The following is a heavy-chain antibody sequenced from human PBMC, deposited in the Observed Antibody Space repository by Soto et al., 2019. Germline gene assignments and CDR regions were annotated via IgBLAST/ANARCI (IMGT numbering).Heavy chain of an antibody. CDR2: IYHSGIT. CDR3: ARRDWEGYFGY. J-gene: IGHJ4*02. Sequence: PSETLSLTCAVSGDSINSGTYSWNWIRQPPGKGLEWIGYIYHSGITYYSPSLKSRVTISVDRSKNQFSLKLSSVTAADAVVYDCARRDWEGYFGYWGQGTLVTVSS. CDR1: GDSINSGTYS. D-gene: IGHD1-26*01. V-gene: IGHV4-30-2*01.